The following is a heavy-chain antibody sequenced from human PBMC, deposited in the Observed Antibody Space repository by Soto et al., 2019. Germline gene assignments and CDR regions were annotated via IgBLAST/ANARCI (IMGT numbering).Heavy chain of an antibody. CDR1: GGSISSSNW. J-gene: IGHJ5*02. CDR2: IYHSGST. CDR3: ASDVNTSRYRKYNWFDP. Sequence: ASETLSLTCAVSGGSISSSNWWSWVRQPPGKGLEWIGEIYHSGSTNYNPSLKSRVTISVDKSKNQFSLKLSSVTAADTAVYYCASDVNTSRYRKYNWFDPWGQGTLVTVSS. D-gene: IGHD5-12*01. V-gene: IGHV4-4*02.